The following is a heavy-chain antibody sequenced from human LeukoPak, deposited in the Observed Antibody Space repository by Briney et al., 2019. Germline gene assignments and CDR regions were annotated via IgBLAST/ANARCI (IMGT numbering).Heavy chain of an antibody. CDR3: ARVSDFWSGRNWFDP. CDR1: GRSVTDYL. V-gene: IGHV4-59*02. J-gene: IGHJ5*02. Sequence: PSGTLSLTCTVSGRSVTDYLWSWIRQPPGKGLEWIGYKYYSGSPNYNPSLKSRVNISVDTSKNQVSLKLSSVTAADTAVYYCARVSDFWSGRNWFDPWGQGTLVTVSS. CDR2: KYYSGSP. D-gene: IGHD3-3*01.